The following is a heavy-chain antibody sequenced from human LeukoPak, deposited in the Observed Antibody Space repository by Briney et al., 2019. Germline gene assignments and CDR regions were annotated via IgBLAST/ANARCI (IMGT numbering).Heavy chain of an antibody. V-gene: IGHV4-30-4*01. CDR3: ARNYCSGDSCYSSLDY. CDR1: GGSISSGDSY. J-gene: IGHJ4*02. CDR2: IYYSGST. D-gene: IGHD2-15*01. Sequence: SETLSLTCTVSGGSISSGDSYWSWIRQPPGKGLEWIGYIYYSGSTFYNPSLKSRLSIAVDTSRNQFSLKLSSVTAADTAVYYCARNYCSGDSCYSSLDYWGQGTLVTVSS.